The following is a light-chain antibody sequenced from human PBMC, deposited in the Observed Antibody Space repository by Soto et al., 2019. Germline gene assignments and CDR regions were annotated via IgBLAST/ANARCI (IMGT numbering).Light chain of an antibody. Sequence: DIQMTQSPSTLSASVGDTVTITCRASQNIVTWLVWYQQKPGKAPKVLIYKTSNLESGVPSRFSGSGFGTQFTLTISSLQPDDFATYYCQQYTNYPYAFGQGTKLEIK. CDR2: KTS. CDR3: QQYTNYPYA. J-gene: IGKJ2*01. V-gene: IGKV1-5*03. CDR1: QNIVTW.